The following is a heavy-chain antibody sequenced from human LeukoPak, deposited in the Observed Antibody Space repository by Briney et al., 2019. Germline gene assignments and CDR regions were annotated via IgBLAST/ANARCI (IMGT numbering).Heavy chain of an antibody. V-gene: IGHV3-21*04. D-gene: IGHD6-6*01. J-gene: IGHJ4*02. CDR3: ARGLHSSSP. CDR2: ISSSSSYI. CDR1: GFTFSSYS. Sequence: PGGSLRLSCAASGFTFSSYSMNWVRQAPGKGLEWVSSISSSSSYIYYADSAKGRFTISRDNSKNTLYLQMNSLRAEDTAVYYCARGLHSSSPWGQGTLVTVSS.